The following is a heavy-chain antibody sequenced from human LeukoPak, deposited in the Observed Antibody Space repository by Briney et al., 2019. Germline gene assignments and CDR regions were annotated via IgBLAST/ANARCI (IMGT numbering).Heavy chain of an antibody. J-gene: IGHJ4*02. CDR2: VSPPGGGT. CDR1: GFSVNSHY. CDR3: ARDLAWGAFDY. Sequence: GGSLKLSCAASGFSVNSHYMNWVRQAPGKGLEWLSGVSPPGGGTYYADSVKGRFTISRDDSKNTLSLQMNSLRVEDTAVYYCARDLAWGAFDYWGQGTLVTVSS. D-gene: IGHD7-27*01. V-gene: IGHV3-23*01.